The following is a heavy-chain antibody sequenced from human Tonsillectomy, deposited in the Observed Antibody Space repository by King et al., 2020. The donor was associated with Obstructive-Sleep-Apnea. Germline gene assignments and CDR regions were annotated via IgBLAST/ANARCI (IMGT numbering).Heavy chain of an antibody. V-gene: IGHV4-30-4*01. D-gene: IGHD3-9*01. Sequence: VQLQESGPGLVKPSQTLSLTCTVSGGSISSGDYYWSWIRQPPGKGLEWIGYIYYSGSTYYNPSLKSRVTISVDTSKNQFSLKLSSVTAADTAVYYCARAVGLQYFDGLRSAFDIWGQGAMVTVSS. CDR1: GGSISSGDYY. J-gene: IGHJ3*02. CDR3: ARAVGLQYFDGLRSAFDI. CDR2: IYYSGST.